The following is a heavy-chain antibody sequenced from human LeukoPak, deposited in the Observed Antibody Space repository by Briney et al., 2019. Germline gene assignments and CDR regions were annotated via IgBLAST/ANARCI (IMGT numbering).Heavy chain of an antibody. Sequence: GGSLRLSCAASGIAFGSFTMNWVRQAPGKGLEWVSSITPTSSSIFYADSVKGRFTISRDNAKNSLFLQMNSLRAEDTAVYYCAKDGGLWVSAHWGDSWGRGTLVTVSS. D-gene: IGHD7-27*01. V-gene: IGHV3-21*04. CDR1: GIAFGSFT. J-gene: IGHJ4*02. CDR3: AKDGGLWVSAHWGDS. CDR2: ITPTSSSI.